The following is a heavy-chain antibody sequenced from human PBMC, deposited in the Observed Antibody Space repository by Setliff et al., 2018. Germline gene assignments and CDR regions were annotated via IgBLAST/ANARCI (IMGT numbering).Heavy chain of an antibody. CDR3: ARLPPLHTPMALTFDY. D-gene: IGHD5-18*01. CDR1: GDSISSRRNY. V-gene: IGHV4-61*09. CDR2: IYTSWST. J-gene: IGHJ4*02. Sequence: KPSETLSLTCTVSGDSISSRRNYWGWFRQPAGKELEWIGQIYTSWSTNYNPSLKSRVTISLDTSKNQFSLTLSSVTAADTAVYYCARLPPLHTPMALTFDYWGQGILVTVSS.